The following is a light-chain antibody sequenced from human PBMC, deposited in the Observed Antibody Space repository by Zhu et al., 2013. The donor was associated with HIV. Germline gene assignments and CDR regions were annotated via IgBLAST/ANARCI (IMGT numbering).Light chain of an antibody. Sequence: DIQMTQSPSSLSASVGDRVTITCRASQNIRRYLTWYQQKPGKAPNLLIYSASSLPSGVPSRFNGSGSGTDFILTINSLQPEDFATYYCQQSYSTPRTFGQGTKVEIK. J-gene: IGKJ1*01. CDR1: QNIRRY. CDR3: QQSYSTPRT. V-gene: IGKV1-39*01. CDR2: SAS.